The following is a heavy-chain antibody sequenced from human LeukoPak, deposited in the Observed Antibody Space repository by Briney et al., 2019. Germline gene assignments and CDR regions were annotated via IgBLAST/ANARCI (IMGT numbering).Heavy chain of an antibody. CDR3: ARGRFDIVLMVYAVTLDY. Sequence: SETLSLTCTVSGGSISSYYWSWIRQPPGKGLEWIGYIYYSGSTNYNPSLKSRVTISVDTSKNQFSLKLSSVTAADTAVYYCARGRFDIVLMVYAVTLDYWGQGTLVTVSS. CDR2: IYYSGST. V-gene: IGHV4-59*12. J-gene: IGHJ4*02. CDR1: GGSISSYY. D-gene: IGHD2-8*01.